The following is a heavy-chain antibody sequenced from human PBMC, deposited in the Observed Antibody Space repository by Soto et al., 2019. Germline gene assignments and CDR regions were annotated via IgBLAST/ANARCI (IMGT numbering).Heavy chain of an antibody. D-gene: IGHD3-22*01. CDR3: ARDYGYYYDSSGPRLYNYGLDI. CDR1: GYGKIIYG. J-gene: IGHJ6*01. Sequence: VKRARKGAGYGKIIYGVSCGRKNTRRGLEWMGWISANNGNSNYGQQGQGRVTMTTDATTSTAYMELRSLRSDATVVYYCARDYGYYYDSSGPRLYNYGLDIWGQGTSVTLSS. CDR2: ISANNGNS. V-gene: IGHV1-18*01.